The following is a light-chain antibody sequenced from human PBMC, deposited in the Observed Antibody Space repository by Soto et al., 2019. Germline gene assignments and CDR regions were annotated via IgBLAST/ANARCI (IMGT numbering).Light chain of an antibody. J-gene: IGKJ1*01. CDR2: GAS. CDR1: QTVNNNY. Sequence: ELVLTQSPGTLSLSPGERATLSCRASQTVNNNYLAWYQQKPGQAPRLLIYGASSRATGIPDRFSGSGSGTDFTLTISRLEPEDFAVYYCQQYGSSRWTFGQGTKVDIK. CDR3: QQYGSSRWT. V-gene: IGKV3-20*01.